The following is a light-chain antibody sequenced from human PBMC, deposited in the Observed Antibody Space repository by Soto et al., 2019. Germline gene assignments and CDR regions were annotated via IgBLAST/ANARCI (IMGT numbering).Light chain of an antibody. V-gene: IGKV3-11*01. CDR2: DAF. J-gene: IGKJ4*01. CDR1: QSIGTS. Sequence: TVLTQSPATLSLSPGARATLSCKASQSIGTSLGWFQQKPGQAPRLLIDDAFNRATGIPARFTGSGSGSDFTLTISSLAPEDFGVYYCRQRYNWPLTFGGGTKVESK. CDR3: RQRYNWPLT.